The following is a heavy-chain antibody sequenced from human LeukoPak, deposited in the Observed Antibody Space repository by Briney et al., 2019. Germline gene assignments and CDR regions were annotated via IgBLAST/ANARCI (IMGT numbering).Heavy chain of an antibody. J-gene: IGHJ4*02. CDR1: GYTLTELS. D-gene: IGHD3-3*01. V-gene: IGHV1-24*01. CDR3: ATGGFWSGYYNLDY. Sequence: ASVKVSCKVSGYTLTELSMHWVRQAPGKGLEWKGGFDPEDGETIYAQKFQGRVTMTEDTSTDTAYMELSSLRSEDTAVYYCATGGFWSGYYNLDYWGQGSLVTVSS. CDR2: FDPEDGET.